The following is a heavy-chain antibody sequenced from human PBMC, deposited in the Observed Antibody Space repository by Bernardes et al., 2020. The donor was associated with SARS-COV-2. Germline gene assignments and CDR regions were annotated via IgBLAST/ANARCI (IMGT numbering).Heavy chain of an antibody. Sequence: GSLRLSCAASGFTFSSYDMHWVRQATGKGLEWVSAIGTAGDTYYPGSVKGRFTISRENAKNSLYLQMNSLRAGDTAVYYCARGEGGSGSYFRYYYYGMDVWGQGTTVTVSS. J-gene: IGHJ6*02. D-gene: IGHD3-10*01. CDR1: GFTFSSYD. CDR3: ARGEGGSGSYFRYYYYGMDV. CDR2: IGTAGDT. V-gene: IGHV3-13*01.